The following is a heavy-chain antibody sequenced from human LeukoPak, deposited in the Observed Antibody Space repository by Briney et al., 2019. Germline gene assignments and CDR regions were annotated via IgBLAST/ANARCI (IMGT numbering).Heavy chain of an antibody. J-gene: IGHJ4*02. CDR3: AKELRPGDYSSDY. V-gene: IGHV3-23*01. CDR1: GFTFNNYA. Sequence: GGSLRLSCAASGFTFNNYAMTWVRQTPGRGLEWVSAIGRSGADTFYADSVKGRSTISRDNSHNTVYLQMHSLRAEDTAVYYCAKELRPGDYSSDYWGQGTLVTVSS. CDR2: IGRSGADT. D-gene: IGHD4-17*01.